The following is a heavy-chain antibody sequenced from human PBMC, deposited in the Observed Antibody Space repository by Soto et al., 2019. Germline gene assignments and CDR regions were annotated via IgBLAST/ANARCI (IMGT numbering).Heavy chain of an antibody. CDR3: ARSIGYCSGGSCYSTRYSYDYMDV. CDR2: MNPNSGNT. D-gene: IGHD2-15*01. Sequence: QVQLVQSGAEVKKPGASVKVSCKASGYTFTSYDINWVRQATGQGLEWMGWMNPNSGNTGYAQKFQGRVTMARNTYLSTAYMELSSLRSEDTAVYYCARSIGYCSGGSCYSTRYSYDYMDVWGKGTTVTVSS. J-gene: IGHJ6*03. V-gene: IGHV1-8*01. CDR1: GYTFTSYD.